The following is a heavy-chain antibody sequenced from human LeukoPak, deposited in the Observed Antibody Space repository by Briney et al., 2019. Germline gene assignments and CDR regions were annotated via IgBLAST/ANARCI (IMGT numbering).Heavy chain of an antibody. V-gene: IGHV4-61*02. CDR1: GGSISSGSYY. D-gene: IGHD6-13*01. J-gene: IGHJ5*02. Sequence: PSETLSLTCTVSGGSISSGSYYWSWIRQPAGKGLEWIGRIYTSGSTNYNPSLKSRVTISVDTSKNQFSLKLSSVTAADTAVYYCASASSSSWYNWFDPWGQGTLVTVSS. CDR3: ASASSSSWYNWFDP. CDR2: IYTSGST.